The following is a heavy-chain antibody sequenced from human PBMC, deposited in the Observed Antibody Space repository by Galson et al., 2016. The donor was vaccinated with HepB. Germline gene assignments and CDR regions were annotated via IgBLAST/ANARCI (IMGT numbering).Heavy chain of an antibody. V-gene: IGHV1-2*02. J-gene: IGHJ5*01. D-gene: IGHD5-24*01. CDR3: ARGRSANWFDS. CDR2: INPHGGAT. Sequence: SVKVSCKASGYTFTGYYLHWVRQAPGQGLEWMAWINPHGGATNYAQKFRARVTLTRDTSASTAYMELRRLTSEDTAMYFCARGRSANWFDSWGQGALVTVSS. CDR1: GYTFTGYY.